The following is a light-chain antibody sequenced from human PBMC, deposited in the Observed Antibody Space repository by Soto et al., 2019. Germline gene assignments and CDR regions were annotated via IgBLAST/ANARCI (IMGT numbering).Light chain of an antibody. CDR1: QNVRIY. CDR3: QQSYSTPWT. J-gene: IGKJ1*01. Sequence: DIHMTQSPSSLPASLRASVTLPXRASQNVRIYFNWDQQDPGXAPKXXXDHXASLQSGGPSRFSGGGSGTDFPLTITSLQPEDFATYYCQQSYSTPWTFGQGTKVDI. V-gene: IGKV1-39*01. CDR2: HXA.